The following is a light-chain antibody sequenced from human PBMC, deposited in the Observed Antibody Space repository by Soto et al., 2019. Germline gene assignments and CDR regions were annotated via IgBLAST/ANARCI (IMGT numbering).Light chain of an antibody. Sequence: DIVMTQSPATLSVSQGERATLSCRASQSIRTNLAWYQHKPGQAPRLLIYGASTGATGVPARFSGSGSGTEFTLTISSLQPEDFASYYCLQDYGDSWTFGQGTKVDIK. CDR2: GAS. V-gene: IGKV3-15*01. CDR1: QSIRTN. J-gene: IGKJ1*01. CDR3: LQDYGDSWT.